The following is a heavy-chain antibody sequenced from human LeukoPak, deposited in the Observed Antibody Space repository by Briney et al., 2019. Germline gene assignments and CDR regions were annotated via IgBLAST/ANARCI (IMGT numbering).Heavy chain of an antibody. J-gene: IGHJ6*03. D-gene: IGHD5-12*01. V-gene: IGHV1-2*02. CDR2: INPNSGGT. CDR3: ARGEQWWLRFRYYYYYMDV. Sequence: ASVKVSCKASGYTFTGYYIHWVRQAPGQGLEWMGWINPNSGGTNYAQKFQGRVTMTRDTSISTAYMDLSRLRSDDTAVYYCARGEQWWLRFRYYYYYMDVWGKGTTVTISS. CDR1: GYTFTGYY.